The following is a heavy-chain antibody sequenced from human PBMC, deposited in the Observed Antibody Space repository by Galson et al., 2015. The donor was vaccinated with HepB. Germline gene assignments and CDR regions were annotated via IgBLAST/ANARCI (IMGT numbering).Heavy chain of an antibody. Sequence: DPLSLTCAVYGGSFSGYYWCWIRQPPGKGLEWIGEINHSGSTNYNPSLKSRVTISVDTSKNQFSLKLSSVTAADTAVYYCARGRREVVPAALYYYYYYGMDVWGQGTTVTVPS. CDR1: GGSFSGYY. CDR3: ARGRREVVPAALYYYYYYGMDV. J-gene: IGHJ6*02. D-gene: IGHD2-2*01. V-gene: IGHV4-34*01. CDR2: INHSGST.